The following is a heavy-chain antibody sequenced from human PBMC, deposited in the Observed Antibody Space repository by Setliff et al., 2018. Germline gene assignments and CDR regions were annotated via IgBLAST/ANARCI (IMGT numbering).Heavy chain of an antibody. CDR1: DGVLYGYY. J-gene: IGHJ3*02. D-gene: IGHD7-27*01. Sequence: LSLTCTVSDGVLYGYYWSWIRQPPGKGLEWIGRIYTNGGTNYSPSLKSRVTMSIDTSKNQFSLKLNSVTAADTAFYYCARGPGGATGEGFDIWGQGTMVTVSS. CDR2: IYTNGGT. V-gene: IGHV4-4*07. CDR3: ARGPGGATGEGFDI.